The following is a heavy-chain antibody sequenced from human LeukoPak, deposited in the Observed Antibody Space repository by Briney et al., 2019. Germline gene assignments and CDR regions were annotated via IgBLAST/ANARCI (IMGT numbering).Heavy chain of an antibody. CDR1: GYSFTNYW. D-gene: IGHD6-13*01. V-gene: IGHV5-51*01. CDR2: IYPGDSDT. J-gene: IGHJ4*02. Sequence: GESLKISCKGSGYSFTNYWIGWVRQMPGKGLEGMGIIYPGDSDTRYSPSFQGQVTISADKSISTAYLQWSSLKASDTAMYYCAKSIGTDRGIYSFWGQGTLVTVSS. CDR3: AKSIGTDRGIYSF.